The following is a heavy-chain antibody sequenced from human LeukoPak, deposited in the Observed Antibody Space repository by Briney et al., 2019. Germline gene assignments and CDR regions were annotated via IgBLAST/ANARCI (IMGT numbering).Heavy chain of an antibody. Sequence: GGSLRLSCEASGFPFINHEMNWVRQAPGKGLEWVAVISYDGSNKYYADSVKGRFTISRDNSKNTLYLQMNSLRAEDTAVYYCARGGPYSSSSWYYFDYWGQGTLVTVSS. CDR2: ISYDGSNK. CDR1: GFPFINHE. D-gene: IGHD6-6*01. J-gene: IGHJ4*02. CDR3: ARGGPYSSSSWYYFDY. V-gene: IGHV3-30*04.